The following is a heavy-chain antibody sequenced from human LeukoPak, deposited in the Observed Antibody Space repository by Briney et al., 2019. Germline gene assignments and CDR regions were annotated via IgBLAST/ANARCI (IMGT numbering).Heavy chain of an antibody. Sequence: ASVEVSCKASGGTFSSYAISWVRQAPGQGLEWMGGIIPIFGTANYAQKFQGRVTITADESTSTAYMELSSLRSEDTAVYYCALQVGGDYYYYGMDVWGQGTTVTVSS. D-gene: IGHD3-16*01. V-gene: IGHV1-69*13. CDR2: IIPIFGTA. J-gene: IGHJ6*02. CDR3: ALQVGGDYYYYGMDV. CDR1: GGTFSSYA.